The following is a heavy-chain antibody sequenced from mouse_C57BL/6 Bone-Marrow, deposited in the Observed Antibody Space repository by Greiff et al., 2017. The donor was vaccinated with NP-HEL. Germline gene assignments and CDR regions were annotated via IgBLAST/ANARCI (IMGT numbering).Heavy chain of an antibody. V-gene: IGHV3-8*01. CDR3: ARYGGYFDV. Sequence: EVHLVESGPGLAKPSQTLSLTCSVTGYSITSDYWNWIRKFPGNKLEYMGYISYSGSTYYNPSLNSRLSITPDTSYNQYSLLLNSVTTEDTATYYCARYGGYFDVWGTGTAVTVSS. CDR1: GYSITSDY. CDR2: ISYSGST. J-gene: IGHJ1*03.